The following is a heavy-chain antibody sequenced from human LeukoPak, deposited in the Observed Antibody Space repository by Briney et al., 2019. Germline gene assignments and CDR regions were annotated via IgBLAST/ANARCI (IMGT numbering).Heavy chain of an antibody. V-gene: IGHV4-59*01. CDR1: GGSISSYY. CDR3: ARDGVTMVRGAKGYYYGMDV. Sequence: PPETLSLTCTVSGGSISSYYWSWIRQPPGKGLEWIGYIYYSGGTNYNPSLKSRVTISVDTSKNQFSLKLSSVTAADTAVYYCARDGVTMVRGAKGYYYGMDVWGQGTTVTVSS. CDR2: IYYSGGT. J-gene: IGHJ6*02. D-gene: IGHD3-10*01.